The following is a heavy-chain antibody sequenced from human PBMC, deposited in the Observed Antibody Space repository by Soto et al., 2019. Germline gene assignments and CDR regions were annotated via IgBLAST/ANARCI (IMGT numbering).Heavy chain of an antibody. CDR1: GGSVSSGSYY. CDR2: IYYSGST. J-gene: IGHJ6*02. V-gene: IGHV4-61*01. Sequence: SETLSLTCTVSGGSVSSGSYYWSWIRQPPGKGLEWIGYIYYSGSTNYNPSLKSRVTISVDTSKNQFSLKLSSVTAADKAVYYCARSPYYSGSGSYYPGHYYYGMDVWGQGTTVTVSS. D-gene: IGHD3-10*01. CDR3: ARSPYYSGSGSYYPGHYYYGMDV.